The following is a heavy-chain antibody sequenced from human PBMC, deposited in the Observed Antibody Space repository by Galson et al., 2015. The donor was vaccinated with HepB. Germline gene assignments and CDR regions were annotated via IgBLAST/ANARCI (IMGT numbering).Heavy chain of an antibody. CDR1: GFTFSSYG. CDR2: ISYDGSNK. Sequence: SLRLSCAASGFTFSSYGMHWVRQAPGKGLEWVAVISYDGSNKYYADSVKGRFTISRDNSKNTLYLQMNSLRAEDTAVYYCAKSLGGNWNDQDYWGQGTLVTVSS. D-gene: IGHD1-1*01. J-gene: IGHJ4*02. V-gene: IGHV3-30*18. CDR3: AKSLGGNWNDQDY.